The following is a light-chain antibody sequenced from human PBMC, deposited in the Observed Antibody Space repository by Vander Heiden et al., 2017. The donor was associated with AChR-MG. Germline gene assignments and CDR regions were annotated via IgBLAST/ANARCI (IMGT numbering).Light chain of an antibody. V-gene: IGLV3-21*04. CDR1: NIGSKS. J-gene: IGLJ2*01. CDR3: QVWDSSSDHVV. Sequence: SYVLTQPPSVSVAPGKTARITCGGNNIGSKSVHWYKQKPGQAPVLVIYYDSDRPSGIPERFSGSNSGNTATLTISRVEAGDEADYYCQVWDSSSDHVVFGGGTKLTGL. CDR2: YDS.